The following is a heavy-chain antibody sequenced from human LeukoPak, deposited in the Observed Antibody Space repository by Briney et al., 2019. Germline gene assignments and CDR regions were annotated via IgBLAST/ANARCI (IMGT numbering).Heavy chain of an antibody. D-gene: IGHD6-13*01. Sequence: GGSLRLSCAASGFTFSSYSMNWVRQAPGKGLGWVSSISSSSSYIYYADSVKGRFTISRDNAKNSLYLQMNSLRAEDTAVYYCARAGYSSSWYLYYWGQGTLVTVPS. CDR3: ARAGYSSSWYLYY. J-gene: IGHJ4*02. CDR2: ISSSSSYI. V-gene: IGHV3-21*01. CDR1: GFTFSSYS.